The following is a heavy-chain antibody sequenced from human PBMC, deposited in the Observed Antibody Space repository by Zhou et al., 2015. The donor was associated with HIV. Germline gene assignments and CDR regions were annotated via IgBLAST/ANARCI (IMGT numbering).Heavy chain of an antibody. CDR2: MNPDSDNA. Sequence: QVQLVQSGAEVKKPGASVKVSCKASGYTFSNYDINWVRQVTGQRLEWMGWMNPDSDNAGSAKKFQGRIALTWDTSLNTAYLELSSLTSEDTAVYYCTKNGDYFTGEIDHWGRGNPGHRLF. D-gene: IGHD4-17*01. J-gene: IGHJ4*02. CDR3: TKNGDYFTGEIDH. CDR1: GYTFSNYD. V-gene: IGHV1-8*01.